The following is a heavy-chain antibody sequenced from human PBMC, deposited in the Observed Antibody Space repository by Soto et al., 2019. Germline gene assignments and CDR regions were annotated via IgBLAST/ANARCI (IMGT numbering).Heavy chain of an antibody. CDR1: GFTFSSYG. Sequence: PGGSLRLSCAASGFTFSSYGMHWVRQAPGKGLEWVAVIWYDGSNKYYADSVKGRFTISRDNSKNTLYLQMNSLRAEDTAVYYCARDRAVSDTAEQDDYYGMDVWGQGTTVTVSS. V-gene: IGHV3-33*01. CDR3: ARDRAVSDTAEQDDYYGMDV. D-gene: IGHD5-18*01. CDR2: IWYDGSNK. J-gene: IGHJ6*02.